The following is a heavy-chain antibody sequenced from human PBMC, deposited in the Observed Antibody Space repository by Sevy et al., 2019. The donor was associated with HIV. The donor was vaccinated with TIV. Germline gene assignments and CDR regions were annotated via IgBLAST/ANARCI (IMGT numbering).Heavy chain of an antibody. CDR2: INTSGST. Sequence: SETLSLTCTVSGDSFSSYFWAWIRQPAGKGLEWIGRINTSGSTNYNPSLKSRVTMSVDTSKSQFSLKVTSLTAADTAIYFCARSNWVTATNGFSKSYYFDYLGQGSLVTVSS. J-gene: IGHJ4*02. V-gene: IGHV4-4*07. CDR1: GDSFSSYF. CDR3: ARSNWVTATNGFSKSYYFDY. D-gene: IGHD7-27*01.